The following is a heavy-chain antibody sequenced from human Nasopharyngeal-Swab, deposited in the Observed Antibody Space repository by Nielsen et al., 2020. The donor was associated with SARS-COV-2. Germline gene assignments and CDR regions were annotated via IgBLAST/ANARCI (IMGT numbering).Heavy chain of an antibody. D-gene: IGHD3-3*01. CDR2: ISSSSSYI. Sequence: GGSLRLSCAASGFTFNSYNFNWVRQAPGKGLEWVSSISSSSSYIYYADSVKGRFTISRDNAKNSLYLQMNSLRAEDTAVYYCARDGLDYDFWSAYFMDVWGQGTTVTVSS. V-gene: IGHV3-21*01. CDR1: GFTFNSYN. J-gene: IGHJ6*02. CDR3: ARDGLDYDFWSAYFMDV.